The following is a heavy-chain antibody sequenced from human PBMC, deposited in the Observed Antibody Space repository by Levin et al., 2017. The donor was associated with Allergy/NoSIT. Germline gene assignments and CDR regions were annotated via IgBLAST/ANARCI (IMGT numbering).Heavy chain of an antibody. CDR3: ARDGYVDTAMTQRKPLDY. V-gene: IGHV3-74*01. CDR2: INGDGSSI. J-gene: IGHJ4*02. Sequence: GGSLRLSCAASGFTFSSYWMHWVRQAPGKGLVWVSRINGDGSSIGTADSVKGRFTISRDNAKNMLYLQMNSLRVEDTAVYYCARDGYVDTAMTQRKPLDYWRQGTLVTVSS. CDR1: GFTFSSYW. D-gene: IGHD5-18*01.